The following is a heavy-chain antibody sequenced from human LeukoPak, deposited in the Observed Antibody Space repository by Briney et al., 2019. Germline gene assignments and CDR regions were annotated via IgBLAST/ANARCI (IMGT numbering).Heavy chain of an antibody. Sequence: SETLSLTCTVSGGSISSYYWSWLRQPPGKGLEWIGYIYYSGMINYNDSMKSRVTISVDTSKIQFYLKLSSVTDADTAVYYCARDRGVLRVAFDIWGQGTMVTVSS. CDR1: GGSISSYY. CDR3: ARDRGVLRVAFDI. CDR2: IYYSGMI. J-gene: IGHJ3*02. D-gene: IGHD2-8*01. V-gene: IGHV4-59*01.